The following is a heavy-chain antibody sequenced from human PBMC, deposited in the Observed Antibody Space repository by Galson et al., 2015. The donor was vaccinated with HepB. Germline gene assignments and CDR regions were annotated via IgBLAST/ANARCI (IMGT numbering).Heavy chain of an antibody. CDR2: ISSSSAYI. J-gene: IGHJ4*02. V-gene: IGHV3-21*01. CDR1: GFTFSSYT. CDR3: ASLSRRELDY. D-gene: IGHD1-7*01. Sequence: SLRLSCAASGFTFSSYTMNWVRQAPGQGLEWVSSISSSSAYISYADSVKGRFTISRDNAKNSLYLQMNSLRAEDTATYYCASLSRRELDYWGQGTLVTVSP.